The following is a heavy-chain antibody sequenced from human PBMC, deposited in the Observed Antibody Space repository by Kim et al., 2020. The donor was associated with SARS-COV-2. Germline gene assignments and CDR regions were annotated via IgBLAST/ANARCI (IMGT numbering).Heavy chain of an antibody. CDR3: AKDILDTAMGHFDY. V-gene: IGHV3-43*01. J-gene: IGHJ4*02. D-gene: IGHD5-18*01. Sequence: ADSVKGRFTISRDNSKNSLYLQMNSLRTEDTALYYCAKDILDTAMGHFDYWGQGTLVTVSS.